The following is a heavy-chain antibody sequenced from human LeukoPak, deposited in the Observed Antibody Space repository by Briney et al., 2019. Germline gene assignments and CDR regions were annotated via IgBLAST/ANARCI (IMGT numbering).Heavy chain of an antibody. Sequence: SVKVSCKASGYTFTSYDINWVRQATGQGLEWMGWMNPNSGNTGYAQKFQGRVTITTDESTSTAYMELSSLRSEDTAAYYCARAEASSGFDYWGQGTLVTVSS. CDR1: GYTFTSYD. CDR2: MNPNSGNT. V-gene: IGHV1-8*01. J-gene: IGHJ4*02. D-gene: IGHD2-15*01. CDR3: ARAEASSGFDY.